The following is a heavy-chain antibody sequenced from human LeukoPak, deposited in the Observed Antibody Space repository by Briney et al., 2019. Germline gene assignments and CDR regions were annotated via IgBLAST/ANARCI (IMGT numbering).Heavy chain of an antibody. J-gene: IGHJ6*02. D-gene: IGHD5-18*01. CDR1: GGSISSYY. CDR2: IYTSGST. Sequence: SETLSLTCTVSGGSISSYYWSWIRQPAGKGLEWIGRIYTSGSTNYNPSLKSRVTISVDTSKNKFFLKLSSVTAADTAVYYCARDTSGVHSHEGSYYYYGMDVWGQGTTVTVSS. V-gene: IGHV4-4*07. CDR3: ARDTSGVHSHEGSYYYYGMDV.